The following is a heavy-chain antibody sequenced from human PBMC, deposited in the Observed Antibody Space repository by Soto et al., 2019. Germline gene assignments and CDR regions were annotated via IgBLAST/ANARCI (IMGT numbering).Heavy chain of an antibody. CDR1: GYTFTSYG. V-gene: IGHV1-18*01. CDR2: ISAYNGNT. CDR3: ARDRGQWHKAYGMDV. D-gene: IGHD6-19*01. J-gene: IGHJ6*02. Sequence: QVQLVQSGAEVKKPGASVKVSCKASGYTFTSYGISWVRQAPGQGLEWMGWISAYNGNTNYAQKLQGRVTMTTDTSTSTAYRELRSLRSDDTAVYYCARDRGQWHKAYGMDVWGQGTTVTVSS.